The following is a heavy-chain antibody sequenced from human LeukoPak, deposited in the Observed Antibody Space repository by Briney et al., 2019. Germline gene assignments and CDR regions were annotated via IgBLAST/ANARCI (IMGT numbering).Heavy chain of an antibody. CDR3: ARVPRAYYYDSSGYYGYYYYYYMDV. CDR1: GESFSGYY. D-gene: IGHD3-22*01. V-gene: IGHV4-34*01. J-gene: IGHJ6*03. CDR2: INHSGST. Sequence: SETLSLTCAVYGESFSGYYWSWIRQPPGKGLEWSGEINHSGSTNYNPSLKSQVTISVDTSKNQFSLKLSSVTAADTAVYYCARVPRAYYYDSSGYYGYYYYYYMDVWGKGTTVTVSS.